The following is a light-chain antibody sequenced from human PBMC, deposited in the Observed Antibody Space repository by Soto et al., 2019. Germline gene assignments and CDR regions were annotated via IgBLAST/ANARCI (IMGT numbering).Light chain of an antibody. CDR1: SSDVGGYNY. J-gene: IGLJ3*02. CDR2: DVS. V-gene: IGLV2-14*03. Sequence: QSALTQPASVSGSPGQSITISCTGTSSDVGGYNYVSWYQQQPGKAPKLMIYDVSNRPSGVSNRFSGSKSGNTASLTISGLQAEDEADYYCSSYTSSSTLVFGGGTKVTVL. CDR3: SSYTSSSTLV.